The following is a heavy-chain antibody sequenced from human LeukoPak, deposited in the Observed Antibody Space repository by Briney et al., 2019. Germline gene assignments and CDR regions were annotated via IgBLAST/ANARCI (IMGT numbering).Heavy chain of an antibody. CDR3: AREDEAIVVGPAASKRDWFDP. V-gene: IGHV1-2*02. CDR2: INPNSGGT. Sequence: ASVKVSCKASGYTFTGYYMHWVRQAPGQGLEWMGWINPNSGGTNYAQKFQGRVTMTRDTSISTAYMELSRLRSDDTAVYYCAREDEAIVVGPAASKRDWFDPWGQGTLVTVSS. CDR1: GYTFTGYY. D-gene: IGHD2-2*01. J-gene: IGHJ5*02.